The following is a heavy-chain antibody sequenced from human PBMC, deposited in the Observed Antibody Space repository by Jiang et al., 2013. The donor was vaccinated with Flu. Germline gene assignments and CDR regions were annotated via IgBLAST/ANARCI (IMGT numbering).Heavy chain of an antibody. V-gene: IGHV4-59*12. CDR2: SIPVGAP. CDR1: ISGYY. D-gene: IGHD5-18*01. CDR3: ARAPPLLTAMAEGAFDI. Sequence: ISGYYWSWIRQPPGKGLECIGLSIPVGAPTTTPPSRVESPMSVDTSKNQXSLKLSSVTAADTAVYYCARAPPLLTAMAEGAFDIWGQGTMVTVSS. J-gene: IGHJ3*02.